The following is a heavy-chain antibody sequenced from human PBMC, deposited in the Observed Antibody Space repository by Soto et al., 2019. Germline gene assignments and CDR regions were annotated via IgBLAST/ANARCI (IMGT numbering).Heavy chain of an antibody. J-gene: IGHJ4*02. D-gene: IGHD1-26*01. CDR3: ARREIHGPMDY. CDR1: GYSISSSNW. CDR2: IYYSGTT. V-gene: IGHV4-28*01. Sequence: QVQLQESGPGLVKPSDTLSLTCAVSGYSISSSNWWGWIRQPPGKGLEWIGYIYYSGTTYYNPSPKRGLTLAVDTYQDHVSLKLTSVTAVDADVYSCARREIHGPMDYWGQGTLDTVCS.